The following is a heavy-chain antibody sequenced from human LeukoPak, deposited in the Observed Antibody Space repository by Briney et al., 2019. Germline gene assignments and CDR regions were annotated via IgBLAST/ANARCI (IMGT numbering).Heavy chain of an antibody. CDR3: ARGGRDGYNFELDY. CDR2: IYYSGST. Sequence: SETLSLTCTVSGGSISSYYWSWIRQPPGKGLEWIGYIYYSGSTNYNPSLKSRVTISVDTSKNQFSLKLSPVTAADTAVYYCARGGRDGYNFELDYWGQGTLVTVSS. CDR1: GGSISSYY. V-gene: IGHV4-59*08. J-gene: IGHJ4*02. D-gene: IGHD5-24*01.